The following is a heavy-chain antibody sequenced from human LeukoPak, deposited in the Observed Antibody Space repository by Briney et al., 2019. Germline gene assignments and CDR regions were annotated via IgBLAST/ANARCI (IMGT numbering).Heavy chain of an antibody. D-gene: IGHD3-10*01. Sequence: GGSLRLSYAASGFTLSNYWMTWVRQAPGKGLEWVANIREDGGHISYGDSVKGRFTISRDNTKNSLYLQMNSLRVEDTAVYYCARDEPGFGELLVHWGEGSLVTVSS. CDR1: GFTLSNYW. CDR2: IREDGGHI. V-gene: IGHV3-7*01. CDR3: ARDEPGFGELLVH. J-gene: IGHJ4*02.